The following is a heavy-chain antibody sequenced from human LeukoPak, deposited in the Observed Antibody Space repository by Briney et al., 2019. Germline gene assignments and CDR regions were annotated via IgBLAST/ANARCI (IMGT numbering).Heavy chain of an antibody. CDR3: ARHAGDRDFDY. Sequence: PSETLSLTCTVSGGSISTYYWSWIRQPPGKGLEWIGYIYYRGSANYNPPLKSRVTISVDTSKNQFSLKLSSVTAADTAVYYCARHAGDRDFDYWGQGTLVTVSS. CDR1: GGSISTYY. D-gene: IGHD7-27*01. J-gene: IGHJ4*02. V-gene: IGHV4-59*08. CDR2: IYYRGSA.